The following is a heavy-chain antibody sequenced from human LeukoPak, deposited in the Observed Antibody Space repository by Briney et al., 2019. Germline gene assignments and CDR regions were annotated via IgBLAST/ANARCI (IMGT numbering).Heavy chain of an antibody. CDR1: GGSISSYY. V-gene: IGHV4-59*01. Sequence: SETLSLTCTVSGGSISSYYWSWIRQPPGKGLEWIGYIYYSGSTNYNPSLKSRVTISVDTSKNQFSLKLSSVTAADTAVYYCARQTGTPLPSIFDYWGQGTLVTVSS. J-gene: IGHJ4*02. D-gene: IGHD1-1*01. CDR2: IYYSGST. CDR3: ARQTGTPLPSIFDY.